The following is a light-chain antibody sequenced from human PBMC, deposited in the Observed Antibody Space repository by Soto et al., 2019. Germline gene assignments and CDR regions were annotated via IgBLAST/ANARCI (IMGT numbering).Light chain of an antibody. CDR3: QQYNNWPRT. Sequence: EMVVTQSPATLSLSPGERATLPWRASQSVSSHLACYQQKPGQAPRLLIHGATTRATGIPARFSGSGSGTEFTLTISSLQSEDFAVYYCQQYNNWPRTFGQGTKVDIK. J-gene: IGKJ1*01. V-gene: IGKV3-15*01. CDR1: QSVSSH. CDR2: GAT.